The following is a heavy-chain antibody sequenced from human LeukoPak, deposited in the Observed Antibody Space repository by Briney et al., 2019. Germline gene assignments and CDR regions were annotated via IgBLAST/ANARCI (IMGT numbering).Heavy chain of an antibody. CDR3: ARGGVVAAPYYYYYGMDV. CDR2: MNPNSGNT. D-gene: IGHD2-15*01. CDR1: GYTFTSYD. J-gene: IGHJ6*02. V-gene: IGHV1-8*01. Sequence: ASVKVSCKASGYTFTSYDINWERQATGQGLEWMGWMNPNSGNTGYAQKFQGRVTMTRNTSISTAYMELSSLRSEDTAVYYCARGGVVAAPYYYYYGMDVWGQGTTVTVSS.